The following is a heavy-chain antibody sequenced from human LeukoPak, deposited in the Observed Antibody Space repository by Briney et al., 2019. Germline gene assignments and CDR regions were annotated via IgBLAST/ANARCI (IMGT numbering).Heavy chain of an antibody. D-gene: IGHD2-8*02. V-gene: IGHV3-23*01. J-gene: IGHJ1*01. CDR2: IRGSCGST. CDR3: AKVCCNVVYSPGG. CDR1: GFIFSSYA. Sequence: TGGSLRLSYASSGFIFSSYAMKWVRQAPGKGLEWGSTIRGSCGSTYCADSGKGRFTIARDNSKNTLHLQMNSLRAEDTAVYYCAKVCCNVVYSPGGWGQGTLVTVTA.